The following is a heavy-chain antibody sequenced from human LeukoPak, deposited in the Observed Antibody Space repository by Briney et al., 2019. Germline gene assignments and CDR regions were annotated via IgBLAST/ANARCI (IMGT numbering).Heavy chain of an antibody. Sequence: GGSLRLSCAASGFTLSTYAMSWVRQAPGKGLEWVANIKQDGSEKYYVDSVKGRFTISRDNAKNSLYLQMNSLRAEDTAVYYCARAVWPKTNWFDPWGQGTLVTVSS. CDR1: GFTLSTYA. J-gene: IGHJ5*02. CDR2: IKQDGSEK. CDR3: ARAVWPKTNWFDP. V-gene: IGHV3-7*01. D-gene: IGHD2-21*01.